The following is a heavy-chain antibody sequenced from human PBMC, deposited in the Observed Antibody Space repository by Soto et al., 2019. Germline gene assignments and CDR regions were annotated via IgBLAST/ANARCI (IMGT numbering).Heavy chain of an antibody. Sequence: EVQLVESGGGLVKPGGSLRLSCAASGFTFSAYTMNWVRQAPGKGLEWISSIDTGSKFMFYADSVTGRFTISRDNAKNSLYLQITRLRAEDTAVYYCARATESYKWHDGLMDVWGQGTTVTVSS. CDR1: GFTFSAYT. CDR3: ARATESYKWHDGLMDV. V-gene: IGHV3-21*01. J-gene: IGHJ6*02. D-gene: IGHD1-20*01. CDR2: IDTGSKFM.